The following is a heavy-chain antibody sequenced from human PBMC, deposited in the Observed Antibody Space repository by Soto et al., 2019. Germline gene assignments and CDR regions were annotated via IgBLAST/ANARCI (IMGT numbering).Heavy chain of an antibody. Sequence: QVQLVQSGAEVKKPGSSVKVSCKASGGTFSSYAISWVRQAPGQGLEWMGGIIPIFGTANYAQKFQGRVTIPAHESTSTDHMEVSSLRSEATAVYYCARDRLMITFGGVGDGRWFAFDIWGQGTMVTVSS. D-gene: IGHD3-16*01. V-gene: IGHV1-69*12. CDR3: ARDRLMITFGGVGDGRWFAFDI. CDR1: GGTFSSYA. CDR2: IIPIFGTA. J-gene: IGHJ3*02.